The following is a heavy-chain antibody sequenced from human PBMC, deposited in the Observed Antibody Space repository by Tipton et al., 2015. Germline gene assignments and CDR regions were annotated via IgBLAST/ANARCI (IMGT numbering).Heavy chain of an antibody. J-gene: IGHJ4*02. CDR3: ARARGRHGGLFDS. CDR1: GDSLSTYY. V-gene: IGHV4-59*01. CDR2: IYYTGST. Sequence: TLSLTCTVSGDSLSTYYWSWIRQSPGKGLEWIGYIYYTGSTHYNPSLKSRVTISVDTSKTQFSLKMSSVTASDTAVYYCARARGRHGGLFDSWGQGILVTVSS. D-gene: IGHD4-23*01.